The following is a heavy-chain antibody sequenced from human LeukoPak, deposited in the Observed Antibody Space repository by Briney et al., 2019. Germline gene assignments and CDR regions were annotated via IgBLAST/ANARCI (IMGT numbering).Heavy chain of an antibody. Sequence: GGSLRLSCAASGFTFSDSAMDWVRQASGKGLEWVGRIRSKANSYATTHAASVKGRFTISRDDSTNTVYLQMNSLKAEDTAVYYCTRLLAEGSWGQGTLVTVSS. J-gene: IGHJ4*02. CDR1: GFTFSDSA. V-gene: IGHV3-73*01. CDR2: IRSKANSYAT. CDR3: TRLLAEGS.